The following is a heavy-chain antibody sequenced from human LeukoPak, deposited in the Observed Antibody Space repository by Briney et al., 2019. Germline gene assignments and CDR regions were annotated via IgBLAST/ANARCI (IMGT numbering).Heavy chain of an antibody. CDR3: ARGPCGGDCYRSGSLDY. D-gene: IGHD2-21*02. Sequence: GGSLRLSCAASGFTFSSYGMSWVRQALEKGLEWVSGISGSGGNTYYADSVKGRFTIPRDNSKNTLYLQMNSLRAEDTAVYYCARGPCGGDCYRSGSLDYWDQGTLVTVSS. CDR1: GFTFSSYG. J-gene: IGHJ4*02. V-gene: IGHV3-23*01. CDR2: ISGSGGNT.